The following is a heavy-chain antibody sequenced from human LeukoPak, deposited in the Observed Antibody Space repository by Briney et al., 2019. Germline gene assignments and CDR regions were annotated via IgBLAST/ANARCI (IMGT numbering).Heavy chain of an antibody. CDR1: GYTFTRYY. CDR2: INPNSGGT. D-gene: IGHD3-3*01. Sequence: ASVKVSCKASGYTFTRYYMHWLRPAPGQGLEWMGWINPNSGGTNYAQKFQGRVTMTRDTSISTAYMELSRLRSDDTAVYYCARPSPTRGPRRDRFDAFDIWGQGTMVTVSS. V-gene: IGHV1-2*02. J-gene: IGHJ3*02. CDR3: ARPSPTRGPRRDRFDAFDI.